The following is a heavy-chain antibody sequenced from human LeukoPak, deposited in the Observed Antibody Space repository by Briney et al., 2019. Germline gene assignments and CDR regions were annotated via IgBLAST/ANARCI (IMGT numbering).Heavy chain of an antibody. CDR3: VRRGDASSGWGDHDF. Sequence: GGSLRLSCSASGFTFTSYPMTWVRQAPGKGLEWVSSVSGSAGRTYYADSVKGRFTISRDNSKNMVHLQMNSLTGEDTALYYCVRRGDASSGWGDHDFWGQGALVTVSS. CDR1: GFTFTSYP. J-gene: IGHJ4*02. D-gene: IGHD6-19*01. CDR2: VSGSAGRT. V-gene: IGHV3-23*01.